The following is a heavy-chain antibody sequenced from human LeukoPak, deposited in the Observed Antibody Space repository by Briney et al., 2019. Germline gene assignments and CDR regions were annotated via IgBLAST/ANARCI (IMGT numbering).Heavy chain of an antibody. D-gene: IGHD3-22*01. Sequence: ASVKVSCKASGYTFTSYDINWVRQATGQGLEWMRWMNPNSGNTGYAQKFQGRVTMTRNTSISTAYMELSSLRSEDTAVYYCARHHYDSSGAAFDIWGQRTMVTVSS. CDR3: ARHHYDSSGAAFDI. J-gene: IGHJ3*02. CDR2: MNPNSGNT. CDR1: GYTFTSYD. V-gene: IGHV1-8*01.